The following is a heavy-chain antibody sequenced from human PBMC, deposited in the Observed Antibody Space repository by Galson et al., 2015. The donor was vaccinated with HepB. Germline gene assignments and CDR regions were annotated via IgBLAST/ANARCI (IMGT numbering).Heavy chain of an antibody. CDR1: GFTFGDYA. CDR2: LRSKAYGGTR. CDR3: TREVDCSGTSCYPT. V-gene: IGHV3-49*03. Sequence: SLRLSCAASGFTFGDYAMSWFRQAPGKGLEWVGFLRSKAYGGTRESAASVKGRFIISRDDSRSIAYLQMNSLKTEDTAVYYCTREVDCSGTSCYPTWGQGTLVTVSS. D-gene: IGHD2-2*01. J-gene: IGHJ4*02.